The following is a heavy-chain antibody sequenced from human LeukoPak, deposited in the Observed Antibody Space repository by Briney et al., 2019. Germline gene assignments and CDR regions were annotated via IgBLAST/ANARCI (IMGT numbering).Heavy chain of an antibody. CDR3: TTSSYYDFSHGMDV. CDR2: IKSKTDGGTT. Sequence: GGSLRLSCSASGFTFSTYWMSWVRQAPGKGLEWAGRIKSKTDGGTTDYAAPVKGRFTISRDDSKNTLYLQMNSLKTEDTAVYYCTTSSYYDFSHGMDVWGQGTTVTVSS. J-gene: IGHJ6*02. V-gene: IGHV3-15*01. CDR1: GFTFSTYW. D-gene: IGHD3-3*01.